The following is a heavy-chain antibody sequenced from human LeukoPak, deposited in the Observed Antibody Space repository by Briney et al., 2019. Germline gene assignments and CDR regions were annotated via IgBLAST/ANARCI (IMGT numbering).Heavy chain of an antibody. Sequence: PGGSLRLSCAASGFTFTYAYMSWVRQAPGKGLEWVSYISSSGSTMYYADSVKGRFTISRDNAKNSLYLQMNSLRAEDTAVYFCARGRWGVLVGATPAGLFDYWGQGTLVTVSS. J-gene: IGHJ4*02. CDR1: GFTFTYAY. CDR3: ARGRWGVLVGATPAGLFDY. D-gene: IGHD1-26*01. CDR2: ISSSGSTM. V-gene: IGHV3-11*04.